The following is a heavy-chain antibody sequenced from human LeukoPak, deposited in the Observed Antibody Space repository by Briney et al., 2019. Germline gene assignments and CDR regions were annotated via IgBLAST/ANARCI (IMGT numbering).Heavy chain of an antibody. CDR2: INPNSGGT. D-gene: IGHD4-17*01. CDR1: GYTFTGYY. J-gene: IGHJ4*02. V-gene: IGHV1-2*06. Sequence: ASVKVSCKASGYTFTGYYMHWVRQAPGQGLEWMGRINPNSGGTNYAQKFQGRVTMARDTSISTAYMELSRLRSDDTAVYYCAREANYGDYIHFDYWGQGTLVTVSS. CDR3: AREANYGDYIHFDY.